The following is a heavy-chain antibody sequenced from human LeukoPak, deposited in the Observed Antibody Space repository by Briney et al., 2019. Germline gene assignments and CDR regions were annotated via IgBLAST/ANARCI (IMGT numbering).Heavy chain of an antibody. Sequence: SSGKVSCKASGYTFTSYGISWVRQAPGQGLEWMGWISAYNGNTNYAQKLQGRVTMTTDTSTSTAYMELRSLRSDDTAVYYCARDLPHIVVVTARDYYYYGMDVWGQGTTVTVSS. CDR2: ISAYNGNT. J-gene: IGHJ6*02. D-gene: IGHD2-21*02. CDR3: ARDLPHIVVVTARDYYYYGMDV. V-gene: IGHV1-18*01. CDR1: GYTFTSYG.